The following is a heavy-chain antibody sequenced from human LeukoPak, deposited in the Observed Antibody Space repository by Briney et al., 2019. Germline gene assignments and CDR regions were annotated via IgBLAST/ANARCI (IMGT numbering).Heavy chain of an antibody. V-gene: IGHV1-46*01. CDR1: GYTFTSYY. Sequence: ASVKVSCKASGYTFTSYYIHWVRQAPGQGLEWMGIINPSSGGTYYAQRFQGRVTMTRDMSTTTLYMDLSSLRFEDTAVYYCARLNYDYVWGRQDFDYWGQGTLVTVSS. J-gene: IGHJ4*02. CDR2: INPSSGGT. CDR3: ARLNYDYVWGRQDFDY. D-gene: IGHD3-16*01.